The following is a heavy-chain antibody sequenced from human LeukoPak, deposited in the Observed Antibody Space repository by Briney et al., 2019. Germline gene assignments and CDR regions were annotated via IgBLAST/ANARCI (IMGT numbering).Heavy chain of an antibody. Sequence: ASVKVSCKATGYTFTGYYMHWVRQAPGQGLEWMGWINPNSGGTNYAQKFQGRVTMTRDTSISTAYMELSRLRSDDTAVYYCARGYSSGGKGWFDPWGQGTLVTVSS. D-gene: IGHD6-19*01. V-gene: IGHV1-2*02. CDR2: INPNSGGT. J-gene: IGHJ5*02. CDR3: ARGYSSGGKGWFDP. CDR1: GYTFTGYY.